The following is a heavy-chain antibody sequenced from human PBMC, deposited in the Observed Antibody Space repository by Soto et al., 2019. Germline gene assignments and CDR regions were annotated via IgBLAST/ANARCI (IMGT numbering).Heavy chain of an antibody. CDR3: ATRDPGHY. CDR2: ISHAGGRT. CDR1: GYTFTTYY. J-gene: IGHJ4*02. D-gene: IGHD3-10*01. Sequence: QVQLVQSGAEVKKPGASVKVSCKASGYTFTTYYMPWVRQAPGQGLEWMGIISHAGGRTCYAQKFQGRVTMTRDTSTSTVYMELSSLRSEDTAVYYCATRDPGHYGGQGTLVTVSS. V-gene: IGHV1-46*01.